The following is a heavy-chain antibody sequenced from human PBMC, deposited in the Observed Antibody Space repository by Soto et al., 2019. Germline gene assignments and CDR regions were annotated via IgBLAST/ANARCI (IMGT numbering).Heavy chain of an antibody. Sequence: GGSLRLSCAASGFTFSSYDMHWVRQATGKGLEWVSAIGTAGDTYYPGSVKGRFTISRDNSKNTVYLQMNSLRPEDTAVYYCASPRLSSDGTTPIDYWGQGTLVTVSS. CDR2: IGTAGDT. J-gene: IGHJ4*02. CDR3: ASPRLSSDGTTPIDY. V-gene: IGHV3-13*01. CDR1: GFTFSSYD. D-gene: IGHD1-1*01.